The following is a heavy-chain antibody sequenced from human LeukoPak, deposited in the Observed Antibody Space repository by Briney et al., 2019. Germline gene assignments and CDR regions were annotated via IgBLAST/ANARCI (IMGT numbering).Heavy chain of an antibody. CDR2: IYSGGNT. J-gene: IGHJ4*02. D-gene: IGHD3-22*01. V-gene: IGHV3-53*01. CDR1: GFTVSSNS. CDR3: ARRAGDYSHPYDY. Sequence: GGSLRLSCTVSGFTVSSNSMSWVRQAPGKGLEWVSFIYSGGNTHNSDSVKGRFTISRDNSKNTLYLQMNTLRAEDTAVYYCARRAGDYSHPYDYWGQGTLVTVSS.